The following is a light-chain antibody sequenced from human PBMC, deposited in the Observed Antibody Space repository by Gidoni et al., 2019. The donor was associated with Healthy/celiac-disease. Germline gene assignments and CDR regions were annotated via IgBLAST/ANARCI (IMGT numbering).Light chain of an antibody. CDR2: YKSDSDK. Sequence: QAVLTQPSSLCASPGASASLTCTLRSGINVGTYRIYWYQQKPGSPPQYLLRYKSDSDKQQGSGVPSRFSGSKDASANAGILLISGLQSEDEADYYCMIWHSSAVVFGGGTKLTVL. CDR1: SGINVGTYR. V-gene: IGLV5-45*03. CDR3: MIWHSSAVV. J-gene: IGLJ2*01.